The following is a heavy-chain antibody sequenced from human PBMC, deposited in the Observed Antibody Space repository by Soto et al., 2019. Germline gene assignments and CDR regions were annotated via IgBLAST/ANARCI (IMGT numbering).Heavy chain of an antibody. J-gene: IGHJ6*04. D-gene: IGHD6-6*01. CDR3: ARDLSSRSGDYSYYYGIDV. Sequence: GGSLRLSCAASGFTFSSYSMNWVLPAPGKGLEWVSSISSSSSYIYYADSVKGRFTISRDNAKNALSLKMKSLRAEHTAVYYCARDLSSRSGDYSYYYGIDVWRKGTTVTASS. CDR2: ISSSSSYI. CDR1: GFTFSSYS. V-gene: IGHV3-21*01.